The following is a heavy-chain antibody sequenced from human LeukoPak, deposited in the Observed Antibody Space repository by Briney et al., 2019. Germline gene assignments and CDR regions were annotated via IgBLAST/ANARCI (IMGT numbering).Heavy chain of an antibody. CDR2: INHSGST. CDR3: ARGHDDSSGYAFGY. J-gene: IGHJ4*02. D-gene: IGHD3-22*01. V-gene: IGHV4-34*01. CDR1: GGSFSGYY. Sequence: SETLPLTCAVSGGSFSGYYWSWIRQPPGKGLEWIGEINHSGSTNYNPSLKSRVTISVDTSKNQFSLKLSSVTAADTAVYYCARGHDDSSGYAFGYWGQGTLVTVSS.